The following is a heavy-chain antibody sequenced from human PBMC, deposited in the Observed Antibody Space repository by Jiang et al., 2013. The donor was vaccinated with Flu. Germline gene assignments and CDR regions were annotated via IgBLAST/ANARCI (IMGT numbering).Heavy chain of an antibody. J-gene: IGHJ4*02. D-gene: IGHD5-18*01. V-gene: IGHV3-7*01. Sequence: RLSCAASGFIFSSYWMSWVRQAPGKGLEWVAKIKQDGSEKHYVDSVKGRFTISRENAKNSLFLQMNRLGAEDTAVYYCARVDGYDSGYYDYWGQGTLVTVSS. CDR3: ARVDGYDSGYYDY. CDR2: IKQDGSEK. CDR1: GFIFSSYW.